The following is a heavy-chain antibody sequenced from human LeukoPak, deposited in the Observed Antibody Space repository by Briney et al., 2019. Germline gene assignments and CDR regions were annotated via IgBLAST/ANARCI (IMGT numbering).Heavy chain of an antibody. V-gene: IGHV3-30*04. CDR1: GFTFNSYA. J-gene: IGHJ4*02. D-gene: IGHD5-12*01. CDR2: ISYDGSNK. CDR3: ARDQLAYSGYDTLFDY. Sequence: GGSLRLSCAASGFTFNSYAIHWVRQAPGKGLEWVAVISYDGSNKYYAESVKGRFTISKDNSKNTLYLQLNSLRPDDTAVYYCARDQLAYSGYDTLFDYWGQGTLVTVSS.